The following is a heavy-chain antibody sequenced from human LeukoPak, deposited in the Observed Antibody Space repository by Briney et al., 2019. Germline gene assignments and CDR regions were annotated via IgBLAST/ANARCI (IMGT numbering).Heavy chain of an antibody. CDR3: ARDAESNYYDSSGYSLH. Sequence: GASVKVSCKASGYTFTSYGISWVRQAPGQGLEWMGWISAYNGNTNYAQKLQGRVTVTTDTSTSTAYMELRSLRSDDTAVYYCARDAESNYYDSSGYSLHWGQGTLVTVSS. J-gene: IGHJ4*02. D-gene: IGHD3-22*01. V-gene: IGHV1-18*01. CDR2: ISAYNGNT. CDR1: GYTFTSYG.